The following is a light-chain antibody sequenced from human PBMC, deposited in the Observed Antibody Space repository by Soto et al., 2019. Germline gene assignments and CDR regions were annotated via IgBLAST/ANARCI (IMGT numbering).Light chain of an antibody. V-gene: IGLV2-14*01. Sequence: QSALTQPASVSGSPGQSITISCTGTSSDIGAYNYVSWYQQHPGKAPKLMIYDVTNRPSGVSDRFSGSKSGNTASLTISGLQAEDEADYYCSSYTSSGTLWVFGGGTKVTVL. J-gene: IGLJ3*02. CDR2: DVT. CDR1: SSDIGAYNY. CDR3: SSYTSSGTLWV.